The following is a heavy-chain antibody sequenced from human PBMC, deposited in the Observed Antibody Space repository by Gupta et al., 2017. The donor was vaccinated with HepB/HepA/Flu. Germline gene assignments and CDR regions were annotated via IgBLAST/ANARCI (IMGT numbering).Heavy chain of an antibody. D-gene: IGHD3-10*01. J-gene: IGHJ4*02. CDR1: GFTFTNYA. Sequence: EVHLLESGGTLVQPGGSLRLSCAASGFTFTNYAMSWVRQAQGQGLQWVSSISGGGSTTFYAISVKGRFTISRDNSKNTLYLQMNSLRAEDTAVYYCAKYHFSGSYYDFDYWGQGTLVTVSS. V-gene: IGHV3-23*01. CDR2: ISGGGSTT. CDR3: AKYHFSGSYYDFDY.